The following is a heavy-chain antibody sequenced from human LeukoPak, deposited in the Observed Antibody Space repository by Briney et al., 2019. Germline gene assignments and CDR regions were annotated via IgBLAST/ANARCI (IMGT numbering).Heavy chain of an antibody. CDR3: ARGRVSSGGSCYVTDP. D-gene: IGHD2-15*01. CDR2: MNPNSGNT. Sequence: GASVKVSCKASGYTFTSYDIIWVRQATGQGLEWMGWMNPNSGNTGYAQKFQGRVTMTRNTSISTAYMELSSLRSEDTAVYYCARGRVSSGGSCYVTDPWGQGTLVTVSS. V-gene: IGHV1-8*01. J-gene: IGHJ5*02. CDR1: GYTFTSYD.